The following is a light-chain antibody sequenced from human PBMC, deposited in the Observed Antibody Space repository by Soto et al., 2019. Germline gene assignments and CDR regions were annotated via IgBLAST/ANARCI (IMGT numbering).Light chain of an antibody. CDR2: DAS. CDR3: QHRTHWLT. Sequence: EIVLTQSPATLSLSPGERATLSCRASQSVSSNLAWYQQKPGQAPRLLIFDASNRDTGTPARFSGSGSGKDFTRTISRLEPEHFAVYYCQHRTHWLTFGGGTKVEIK. V-gene: IGKV3-11*01. CDR1: QSVSSN. J-gene: IGKJ4*01.